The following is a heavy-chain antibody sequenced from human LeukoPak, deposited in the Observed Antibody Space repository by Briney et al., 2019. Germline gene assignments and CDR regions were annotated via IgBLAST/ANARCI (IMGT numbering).Heavy chain of an antibody. D-gene: IGHD6-13*01. CDR3: ARTGAAAGIWYFQH. CDR1: GGSISSYY. Sequence: PSETLSLTCTVSGGSISSYYWSWIRQPPGKGLEWIGYIYYSGSTNYNPSLKSRVTISVDTSKNQFSLKLSSVTAADTAVYYCARTGAAAGIWYFQHWGQGTLVTVSS. J-gene: IGHJ1*01. CDR2: IYYSGST. V-gene: IGHV4-59*08.